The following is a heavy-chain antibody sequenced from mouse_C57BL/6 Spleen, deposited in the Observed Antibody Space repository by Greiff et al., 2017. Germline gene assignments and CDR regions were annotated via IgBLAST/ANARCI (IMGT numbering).Heavy chain of an antibody. CDR1: GYTFTSYW. V-gene: IGHV1-55*01. Sequence: QVQLQQPGAELVKPGASVKMSCKASGYTFTSYWITWVKQRPGQGLEWIGDIYPGSGSTNYNEKFKSKATLTVDTSSSTAYMQLSSLTSEDSAVYYCARGGSYDGYYGAMDYWGQGTSVTVSS. D-gene: IGHD2-3*01. J-gene: IGHJ4*01. CDR3: ARGGSYDGYYGAMDY. CDR2: IYPGSGST.